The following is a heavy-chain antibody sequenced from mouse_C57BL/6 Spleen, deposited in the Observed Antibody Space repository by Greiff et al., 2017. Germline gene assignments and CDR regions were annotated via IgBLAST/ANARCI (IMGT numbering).Heavy chain of an antibody. D-gene: IGHD2-5*01. J-gene: IGHJ4*01. CDR3: ARSGSNYVNDYAMDY. Sequence: VQLQESGPELVKPGASVKISCKASGYAFSSSWMNWVKQRPGTGLEWIGRIYPGDGDTNYNGKFKGKATLTADKSSSTAYMQLSSLTSEDSAVYFCARSGSNYVNDYAMDYWGQGTSVTVSS. CDR2: IYPGDGDT. CDR1: GYAFSSSW. V-gene: IGHV1-82*01.